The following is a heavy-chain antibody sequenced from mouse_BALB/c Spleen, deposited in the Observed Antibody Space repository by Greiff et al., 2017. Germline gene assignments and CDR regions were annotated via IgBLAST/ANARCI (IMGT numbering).Heavy chain of an antibody. CDR1: GFTFSSYA. CDR2: ISSGGSYT. CDR3: ARQGYDAAMDY. Sequence: EVKLVESGGGLVKPGGSLKLSCAASGFTFSSYAMSWVRQTPEKRLEWVATISSGGSYTYYPDSVKGRFTISRDNAKNTLYLQMSSLRSEDTAMYYCARQGYDAAMDYWGQGTSVTVSS. V-gene: IGHV5-9-3*01. J-gene: IGHJ4*01. D-gene: IGHD2-14*01.